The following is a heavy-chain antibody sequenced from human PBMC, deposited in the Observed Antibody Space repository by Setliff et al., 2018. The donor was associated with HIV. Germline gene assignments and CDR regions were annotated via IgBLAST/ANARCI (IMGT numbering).Heavy chain of an antibody. CDR3: ARGHCSETSCYESDAFDI. CDR2: INHGGGT. CDR1: GGSFTTYY. J-gene: IGHJ3*02. Sequence: LSLTCAVSGGSFTTYYWSWIRQTPGKGLEWIGEINHGGGTNYKPSLKSRVTISEDTSKNQFSLKLSSVTAADTAVYYCARGHCSETSCYESDAFDIWGQGTMVTVSS. D-gene: IGHD2-2*01. V-gene: IGHV4-34*01.